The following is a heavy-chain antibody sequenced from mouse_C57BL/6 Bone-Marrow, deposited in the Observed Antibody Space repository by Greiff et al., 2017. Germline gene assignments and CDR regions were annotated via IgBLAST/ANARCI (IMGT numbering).Heavy chain of an antibody. Sequence: QVQLQQSGAELVRPGTSVKVSCKASGYAFTNYLIEWVKQRPGQGLEWIGVINPGSGGTNYNEKFKGKATLTVDTSSSTAYMQLSSLTSEDSAVYYCARGNYSFAYWGQGTLVTVSA. D-gene: IGHD2-1*01. J-gene: IGHJ3*01. CDR3: ARGNYSFAY. V-gene: IGHV1-54*01. CDR1: GYAFTNYL. CDR2: INPGSGGT.